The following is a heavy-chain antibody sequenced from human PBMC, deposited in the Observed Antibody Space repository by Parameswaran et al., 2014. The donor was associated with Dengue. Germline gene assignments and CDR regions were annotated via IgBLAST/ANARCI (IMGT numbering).Heavy chain of an antibody. V-gene: IGHV3-33*01. D-gene: IGHD3-9*01. CDR3: THDYDILTGYLVAGVY. J-gene: IGHJ4*02. CDR2: IWYDGSNK. Sequence: WIRQPPGKGLEWVAVIWYDGSNKYYADSVKGRFTISRDNSKNTLYLQMNSLKTEDTAVYYCTHDYDILTGYLVAGVYWGQGTLVTVSS.